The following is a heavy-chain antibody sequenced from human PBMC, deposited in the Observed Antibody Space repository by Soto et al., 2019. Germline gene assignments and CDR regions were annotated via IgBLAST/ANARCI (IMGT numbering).Heavy chain of an antibody. Sequence: GGSLRLSCAASGFTVSSNYMSWVRQAPGKGLEWVSVIYSGGSTYYADSVKGRFTISRDNSKSTLYLQMSSLRAEDTAVYYCARGGYYYYGMDVWGQGTTVTVSS. CDR1: GFTVSSNY. CDR2: IYSGGST. J-gene: IGHJ6*02. CDR3: ARGGYYYYGMDV. V-gene: IGHV3-53*01.